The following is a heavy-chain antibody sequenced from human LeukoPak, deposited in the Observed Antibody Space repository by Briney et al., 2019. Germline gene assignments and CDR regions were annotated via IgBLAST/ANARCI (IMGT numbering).Heavy chain of an antibody. V-gene: IGHV3-30*02. CDR3: AKDIPSRSWYLGY. CDR1: GFTFSSCA. CDR2: IRSDVNNK. Sequence: SGGSLRLSCAASGFTFSSCAMHWVRQAPGKGLEWVALIRSDVNNKYYADSGKGRFTIGRDDPKNALYLQMNSLRPEDTAVYYCAKDIPSRSWYLGYWGQGTLVTVSS. J-gene: IGHJ4*02. D-gene: IGHD6-13*01.